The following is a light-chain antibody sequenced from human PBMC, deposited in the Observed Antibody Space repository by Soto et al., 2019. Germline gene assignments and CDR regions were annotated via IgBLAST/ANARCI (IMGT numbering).Light chain of an antibody. J-gene: IGLJ2*01. CDR2: LNTDGSH. CDR3: QTWGTGSVV. Sequence: QSVLTQSPSASASLGASVKFTCTLSSGHINYAIAWHQQQPAKGPRFLMKLNTDGSHNKGGGVPDRFSGSISGAQRYLTISNVQSEDEAVYYCQTWGTGSVVFGGGTQLTVL. V-gene: IGLV4-69*01. CDR1: SGHINYA.